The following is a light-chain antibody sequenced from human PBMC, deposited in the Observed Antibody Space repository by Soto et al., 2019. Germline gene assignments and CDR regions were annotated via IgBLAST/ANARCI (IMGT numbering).Light chain of an antibody. CDR1: QSISSY. V-gene: IGKV1-39*01. CDR3: QQYNSYPWT. J-gene: IGKJ1*01. CDR2: AAS. Sequence: DIQMTQSPSSLSASVGDRVTITFRASQSISSYLNWYQQKPGKAPKLLIYAASSLQSGVPSRFSGSGSGTDFTLTISSLQPDDFATYYCQQYNSYPWTFGQGTKVDI.